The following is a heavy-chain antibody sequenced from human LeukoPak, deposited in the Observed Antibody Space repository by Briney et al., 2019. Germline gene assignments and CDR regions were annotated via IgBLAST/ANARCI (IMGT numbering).Heavy chain of an antibody. CDR1: GFRFSSYE. D-gene: IGHD3-10*01. V-gene: IGHV3-48*03. CDR2: ISGSASTT. CDR3: ARDASYHYGSGSYDDY. Sequence: GGSLRLFCAASGFRFSSYEMNWVRQAPGKGLEWVSHISGSASTTYYADSVKGRFTISRDNAKNSLYLQMNSLRAEDTAIYYCARDASYHYGSGSYDDYWGQGTLVTVSS. J-gene: IGHJ4*02.